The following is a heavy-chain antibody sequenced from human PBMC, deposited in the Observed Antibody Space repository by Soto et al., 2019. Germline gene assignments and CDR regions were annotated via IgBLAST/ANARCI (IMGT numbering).Heavy chain of an antibody. J-gene: IGHJ5*02. CDR1: GFICSSYD. Sequence: GGSLRLSCAASGFICSSYDMSWVRQAPGKGLEWVSTILVSDSTHYEDSVRGRFTISRDRSKNTVYLQMNSLTAGDTAVYYCSRLPTLVVPAALILATWGQGTRVTVSS. V-gene: IGHV3-23*01. CDR2: ILVSDST. D-gene: IGHD2-2*01. CDR3: SRLPTLVVPAALILAT.